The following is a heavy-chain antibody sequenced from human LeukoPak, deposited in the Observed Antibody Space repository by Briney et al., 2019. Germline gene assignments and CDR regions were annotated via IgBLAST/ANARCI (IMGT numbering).Heavy chain of an antibody. D-gene: IGHD6-13*01. J-gene: IGHJ4*02. CDR1: GFTVSSNY. CDR3: ARVGQQLVQDY. CDR2: IYSGGST. V-gene: IGHV3-53*01. Sequence: GGSLRLSCAASGFTVSSNYMSWVRQAPGKGLEWVSVIYSGGSTYYADSVKGRFTIPRDNSKNTLYLQMNSLRAEDTAVYYCARVGQQLVQDYWGQGTLVTVSS.